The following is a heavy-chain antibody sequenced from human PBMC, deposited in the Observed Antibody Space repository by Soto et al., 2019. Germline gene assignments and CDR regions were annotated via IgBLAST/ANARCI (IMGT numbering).Heavy chain of an antibody. V-gene: IGHV5-51*01. CDR3: ARSAAGLSEHAFDI. Sequence: GGSLKISCKGSGYSFSNYLIGWVRQMAGKGLEWMGIIYPGDSDTRYSPSFQGQVTISADKSISTAYLQWSSLKASDTAMYYCARSAAGLSEHAFDIWGQGTMVTVSS. J-gene: IGHJ3*02. D-gene: IGHD6-13*01. CDR2: IYPGDSDT. CDR1: GYSFSNYL.